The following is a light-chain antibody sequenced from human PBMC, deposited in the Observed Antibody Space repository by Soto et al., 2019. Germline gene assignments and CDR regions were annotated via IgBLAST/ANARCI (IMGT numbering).Light chain of an antibody. CDR1: QGINRY. Sequence: DIQLTQSPSVLSASVGDRVTITCRASQGINRYLAWYQQKPGKVPKLLIYAASTLHSGVPSMFIGSGSGTEYPLTISGLQPEDVAAYYCQHLNSNPHTFGQGTKLEFK. CDR3: QHLNSNPHT. J-gene: IGKJ1*01. CDR2: AAS. V-gene: IGKV1-9*01.